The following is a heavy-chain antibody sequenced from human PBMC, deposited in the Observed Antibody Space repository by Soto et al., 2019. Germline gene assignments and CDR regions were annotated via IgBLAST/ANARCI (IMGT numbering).Heavy chain of an antibody. CDR1: GFTFSSYW. V-gene: IGHV3-7*04. CDR2: IKQDGSEK. J-gene: IGHJ4*02. CDR3: ARDFTYSGSYSDY. Sequence: EVQLVESGGGLVQPGGSLRLSCAASGFTFSSYWMSWVRQAPGRGLEWVANIKQDGSEKYYVDSVKGRFTISRDNAKNSLYLQMNSLRAEDTAVYYCARDFTYSGSYSDYWGQGTLVTVSS. D-gene: IGHD1-26*01.